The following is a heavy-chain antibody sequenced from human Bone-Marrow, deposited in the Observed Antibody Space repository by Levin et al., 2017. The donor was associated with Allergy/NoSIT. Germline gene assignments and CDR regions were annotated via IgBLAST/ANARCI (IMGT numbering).Heavy chain of an antibody. D-gene: IGHD5-12*01. CDR2: ITSSSSYI. J-gene: IGHJ5*02. V-gene: IGHV3-21*01. Sequence: GESLKISCAASGFTFSSYSMNWVRQAPGKGLNWVSSITSSSSYIYYADSVKGRFTITRDNAKNSLYLQMNSLRAEDTAVYYCARGLEYSGLPWGQGTLVIVSS. CDR3: ARGLEYSGLP. CDR1: GFTFSSYS.